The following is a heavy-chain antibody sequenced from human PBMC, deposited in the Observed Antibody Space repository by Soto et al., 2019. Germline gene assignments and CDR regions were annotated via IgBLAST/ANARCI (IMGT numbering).Heavy chain of an antibody. CDR2: IYYSGST. J-gene: IGHJ4*02. V-gene: IGHV4-31*03. Sequence: QVQLQESGPGLVKPSQTLSLTCTVSGGSISSGGYYWSWIRQHPGKGLEWIGYIYYSGSTYYNPSLKRRVTXXVXTXXNQFSLKLSSVTAADTAVYYCARAQWLVRGYYFDYWGQGTLVTVSS. CDR1: GGSISSGGYY. CDR3: ARAQWLVRGYYFDY. D-gene: IGHD6-19*01.